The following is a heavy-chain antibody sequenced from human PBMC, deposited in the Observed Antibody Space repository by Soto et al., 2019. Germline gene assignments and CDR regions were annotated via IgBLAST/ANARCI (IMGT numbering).Heavy chain of an antibody. CDR3: ARGLTGYYPSDY. J-gene: IGHJ4*02. Sequence: QVQLQESGPGLVKPSQTLSLTCTVSGGSISSGGYYWSWIRQHPGKGLEWIGYIYYSGSTYYNPSLMSRVTISLDTSKNQFSRKLSSVTAADTAVYYCARGLTGYYPSDYWGQGTLVIVSS. CDR2: IYYSGST. D-gene: IGHD3-9*01. CDR1: GGSISSGGYY. V-gene: IGHV4-31*03.